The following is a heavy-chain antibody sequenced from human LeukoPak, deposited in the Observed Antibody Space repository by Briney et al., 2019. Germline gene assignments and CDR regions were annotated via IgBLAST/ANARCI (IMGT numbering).Heavy chain of an antibody. Sequence: PSETLSLTCTVSGGSISTYYWSWIRQPPGKGLEWIGYIHYSESTNYNPSLKSRVTISVDTSKNQFSLKLSSVTAADTAVYFCARHLAGGPRRAFDMWGQGTMVTVSS. CDR3: ARHLAGGPRRAFDM. V-gene: IGHV4-59*08. CDR1: GGSISTYY. CDR2: IHYSEST. D-gene: IGHD1-1*01. J-gene: IGHJ3*02.